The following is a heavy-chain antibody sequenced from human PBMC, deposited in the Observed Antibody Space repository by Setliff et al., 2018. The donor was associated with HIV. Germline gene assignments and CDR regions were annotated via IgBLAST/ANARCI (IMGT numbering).Heavy chain of an antibody. CDR2: IYYSGDS. Sequence: SETLSLTCTVSGGSISSSSYYWDWIRQPPGKGLEWTATIYYSGDSHYNPSLKSRVTISVDTSKNQFSLKLSSVTAADTAVYYCAREGARITIFGVVTALWYFDLWGRGTLVTVSS. CDR1: GGSISSSSYY. CDR3: AREGARITIFGVVTALWYFDL. V-gene: IGHV4-39*07. J-gene: IGHJ2*01. D-gene: IGHD3-3*01.